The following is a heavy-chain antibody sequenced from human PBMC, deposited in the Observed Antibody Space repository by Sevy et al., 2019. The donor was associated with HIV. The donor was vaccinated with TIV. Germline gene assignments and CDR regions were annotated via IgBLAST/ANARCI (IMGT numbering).Heavy chain of an antibody. V-gene: IGHV3-23*01. CDR3: AREEITGFDY. CDR1: GFIFRTYA. J-gene: IGHJ4*02. D-gene: IGHD3-16*01. CDR2: ISAGGGSV. Sequence: GGSLRLSCAASGFIFRTYAMTWVRQAPGKGLEWVSTISAGGGSVYYEDSVKGRFTISRTNSNNRLYLQVNTRRAEDTAVYSCAREEITGFDYWGRGTLVTVSS.